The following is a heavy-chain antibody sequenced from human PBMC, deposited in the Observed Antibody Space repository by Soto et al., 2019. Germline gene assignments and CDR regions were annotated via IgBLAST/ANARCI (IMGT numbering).Heavy chain of an antibody. D-gene: IGHD3-16*01. CDR2: ARNTDRSYSI. V-gene: IGHV3-72*01. J-gene: IGHJ4*02. CDR3: AGVRWGDVDY. Sequence: EVQLVESGGGLVQPGGYLSLSCAASGFSFSDHYMDWVRQAPGKGLEWVGRARNTDRSYSIEYAASVKGRVTISRDDSNNSVYLQMNSLETEDTAVYYCAGVRWGDVDYWGQGTLVTVSS. CDR1: GFSFSDHY.